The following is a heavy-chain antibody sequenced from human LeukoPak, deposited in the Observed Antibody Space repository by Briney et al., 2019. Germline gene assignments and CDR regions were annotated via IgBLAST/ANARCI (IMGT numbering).Heavy chain of an antibody. D-gene: IGHD2-8*01. CDR1: GYTFTKYY. Sequence: ASVKVSCKTSGYTFTKYYMHWVRQAPGQGLEWMGIINPSGSSTSYAQKFQGRVTMTRDTSTSTVYMELSSPRSEDTAVYYCAGGTTNTKGAFDMWGQGTMVTVSS. J-gene: IGHJ3*02. CDR2: INPSGSST. CDR3: AGGTTNTKGAFDM. V-gene: IGHV1-46*01.